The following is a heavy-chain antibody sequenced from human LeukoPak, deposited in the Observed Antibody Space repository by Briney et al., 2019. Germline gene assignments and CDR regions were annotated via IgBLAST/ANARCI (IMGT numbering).Heavy chain of an antibody. V-gene: IGHV1-18*01. CDR3: ARGSGKYSSGWYVVY. D-gene: IGHD6-19*01. Sequence: GASVKVSCKASGYTFTSYGISWVRQAPGQGLEWMGWISAYNGNTNYAQKLQGRVTMTTDASTSTAYMELRSLRSDDTAVYYCARGSGKYSSGWYVVYWGQGTLVTVSS. CDR2: ISAYNGNT. CDR1: GYTFTSYG. J-gene: IGHJ4*02.